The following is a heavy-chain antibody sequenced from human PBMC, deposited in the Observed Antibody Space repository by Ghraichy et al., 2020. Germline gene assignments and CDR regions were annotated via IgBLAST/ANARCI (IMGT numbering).Heavy chain of an antibody. CDR3: ARDASGSDDY. CDR2: IKQDGSEK. CDR1: GFTFSTYW. D-gene: IGHD1-26*01. J-gene: IGHJ4*02. V-gene: IGHV3-7*03. Sequence: ETLSLTCAASGFTFSTYWMTWVRQAPGKGLEWVANIKQDGSEKHYVDSVKGRFTISRDNAKSSMYLQMNSLRGEDTAVYYCARDASGSDDYWAQGTRVTVSP.